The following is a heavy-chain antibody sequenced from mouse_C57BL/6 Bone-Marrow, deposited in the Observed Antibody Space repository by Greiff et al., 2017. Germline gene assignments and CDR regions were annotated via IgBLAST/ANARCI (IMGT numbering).Heavy chain of an antibody. CDR3: AMETYEYDAWYFDV. CDR1: GYTFTDYY. D-gene: IGHD2-4*01. Sequence: VQLQQSGPELVKPGASVKISCKASGYTFTDYYMNWVKQSHGKSLEWIGDINPNNGGTSYNQKFKGKDTLTVDKSSSTAYMELRSLTSEDSAVYYCAMETYEYDAWYFDVWGTGTTVTVSS. J-gene: IGHJ1*03. V-gene: IGHV1-26*01. CDR2: INPNNGGT.